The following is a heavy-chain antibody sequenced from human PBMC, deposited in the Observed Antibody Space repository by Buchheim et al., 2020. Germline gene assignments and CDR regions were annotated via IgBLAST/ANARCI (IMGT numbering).Heavy chain of an antibody. V-gene: IGHV1-8*02. J-gene: IGHJ3*02. CDR1: GYTFTSYY. CDR2: MNPNSGNT. Sequence: QVQLVQSGAEVKKPGASVKVSCKASGYTFTSYYMHWVRQATGQGLEWMGWMNPNSGNTGYAQKFQGRVTMTRNTSISTAYMELSSLRSEGTAVYYCARGLTYDYVWGSYRYMAFDIWGQGT. CDR3: ARGLTYDYVWGSYRYMAFDI. D-gene: IGHD3-16*02.